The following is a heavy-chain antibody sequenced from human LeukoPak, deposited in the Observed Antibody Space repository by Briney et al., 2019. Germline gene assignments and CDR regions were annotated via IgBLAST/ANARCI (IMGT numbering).Heavy chain of an antibody. Sequence: SSVKVSCKASGGTFSSYAISWVRQAPGQGLEWMGRIIPIFGTANYAQKFQGRVTITTDESTSTAYMELSSLRSEDTAVYYCARDRDYYDSSGPLPVFDYWGQGTLVTVSS. V-gene: IGHV1-69*05. CDR3: ARDRDYYDSSGPLPVFDY. J-gene: IGHJ4*02. CDR1: GGTFSSYA. CDR2: IIPIFGTA. D-gene: IGHD3-22*01.